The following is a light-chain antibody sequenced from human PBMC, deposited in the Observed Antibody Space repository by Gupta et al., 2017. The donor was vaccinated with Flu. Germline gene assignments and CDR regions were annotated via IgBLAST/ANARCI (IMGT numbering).Light chain of an antibody. V-gene: IGLV2-14*01. CDR2: VVS. Sequence: NAISSSGTSSEVGGDNYVSYYQHHPEKAHTLVISVVSKRPAGVSNCFSGSKSGNTASLTISGLQAEDEDYYYCSSDTSSSNAMFGGGTKLTVL. CDR3: SSDTSSSNAM. CDR1: SSEVGGDNY. J-gene: IGLJ3*02.